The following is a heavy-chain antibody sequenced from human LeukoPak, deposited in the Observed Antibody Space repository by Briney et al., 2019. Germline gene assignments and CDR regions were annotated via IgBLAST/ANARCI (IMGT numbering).Heavy chain of an antibody. J-gene: IGHJ4*02. CDR1: GGSISSYY. V-gene: IGHV4-59*01. Sequence: PSETLSLTCTVSGGSISSYYWSWIRQPPGKGLEWIGYIYYSGSTNYNPSLKSRVTISVDTSKNQFSLKLSSVTAADTAVYYCARGNYYDSSGYYNYFDYWGQGTLVTVSS. CDR2: IYYSGST. D-gene: IGHD3-22*01. CDR3: ARGNYYDSSGYYNYFDY.